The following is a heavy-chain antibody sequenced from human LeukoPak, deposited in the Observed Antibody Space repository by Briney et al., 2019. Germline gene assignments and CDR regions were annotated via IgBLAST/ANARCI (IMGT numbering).Heavy chain of an antibody. Sequence: SETLSLTCTVSGGSISSYYWSWIRQPPGKGLEWIGYVHYSGSTNYNPSLKSRVTISVDTSKNQFSLKLSSVTAADTAVYYCARQYSSGYYYGMDVWGQGTTVTVSS. CDR3: ARQYSSGYYYGMDV. J-gene: IGHJ6*02. D-gene: IGHD6-19*01. V-gene: IGHV4-59*08. CDR2: VHYSGST. CDR1: GGSISSYY.